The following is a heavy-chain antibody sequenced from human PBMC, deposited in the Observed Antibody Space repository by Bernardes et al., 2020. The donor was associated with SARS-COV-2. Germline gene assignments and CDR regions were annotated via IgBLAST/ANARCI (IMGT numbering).Heavy chain of an antibody. CDR3: ARRYYDILTGYYRGNWFDP. V-gene: IGHV4-34*01. Sequence: SETLSLTCAVYGGSFSGYYWSWIRQPPGKGLEWIGEINHSGSTNYNPSLKSRVTISVDTSKNQFSLKLSSVTAADTAVYYCARRYYDILTGYYRGNWFDPWGQGTLVTVSS. CDR2: INHSGST. J-gene: IGHJ5*02. D-gene: IGHD3-9*01. CDR1: GGSFSGYY.